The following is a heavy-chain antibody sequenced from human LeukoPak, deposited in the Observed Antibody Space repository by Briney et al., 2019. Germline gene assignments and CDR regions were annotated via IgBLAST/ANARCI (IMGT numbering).Heavy chain of an antibody. CDR2: MNPNSGNT. CDR1: GYTFTSYD. J-gene: IGHJ4*02. CDR3: ARGSSSWYCPHTAEPPDFDY. V-gene: IGHV1-8*01. D-gene: IGHD6-13*01. Sequence: ASVKVSCKASGYTFTSYDINWVRQATGQGLEWMGWMNPNSGNTGYAQKFQGRVTMTRNTSISTAYMELSSLRSEDTAVYYCARGSSSWYCPHTAEPPDFDYWGQGTLVTVSS.